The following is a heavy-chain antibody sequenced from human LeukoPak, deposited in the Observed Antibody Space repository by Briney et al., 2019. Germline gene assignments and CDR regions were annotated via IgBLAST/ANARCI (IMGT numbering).Heavy chain of an antibody. CDR2: INPKSGST. D-gene: IGHD4-17*01. J-gene: IGHJ4*02. CDR3: AREMRDDYGDSPLSY. CDR1: GYTFSAYY. V-gene: IGHV1-2*02. Sequence: GASVKVSCKASGYTFSAYYIHWVRQAPGQGLEWMGWINPKSGSTSFSEKFQGRVTVTSDTSTATVYMELARLRSDDTAIYFCAREMRDDYGDSPLSYWGQGALVTVSS.